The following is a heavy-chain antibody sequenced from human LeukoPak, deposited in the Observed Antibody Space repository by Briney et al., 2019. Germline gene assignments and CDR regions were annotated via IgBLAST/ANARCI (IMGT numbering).Heavy chain of an antibody. CDR1: GFTFSSYA. D-gene: IGHD6-13*01. J-gene: IGHJ2*01. CDR2: ISYDGSDK. CDR3: ARPYSTRWYWYFDL. Sequence: PGGSLRLSCAASGFTFSSYAVHWVRQAPGEGLEWVAFISYDGSDKHYADSVKGRFTISRDNSRNTMFLQMNSLRVEDTAVYYCARPYSTRWYWYFDLWGRGTLVTVSS. V-gene: IGHV3-30-3*01.